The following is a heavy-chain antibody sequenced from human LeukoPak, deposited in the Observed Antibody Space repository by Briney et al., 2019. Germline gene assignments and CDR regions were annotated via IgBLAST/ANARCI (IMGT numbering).Heavy chain of an antibody. V-gene: IGHV3-13*01. D-gene: IGHD3-10*01. CDR1: GFTFSSYD. Sequence: PGGSLRLSCAASGFTFSSYDMHWVRQATGKGLEWVSAIGTAGDTYYPGSVKGRFTISRENAKNSLYLQMNSLRAGGTAVYYCARGLWFGELIARDRYGMDVWGQGTTVTVSS. CDR2: IGTAGDT. J-gene: IGHJ6*02. CDR3: ARGLWFGELIARDRYGMDV.